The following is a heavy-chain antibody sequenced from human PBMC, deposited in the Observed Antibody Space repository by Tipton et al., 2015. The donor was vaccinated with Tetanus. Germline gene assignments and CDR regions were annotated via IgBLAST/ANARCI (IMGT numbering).Heavy chain of an antibody. J-gene: IGHJ4*02. D-gene: IGHD6-6*01. CDR3: ARDQARGARGWNYFDS. CDR1: GGSLSRGGYY. CDR2: IYFSGSS. Sequence: TLSLTCTVSGGSLSRGGYYWTWIRQNPGKGLEWIGDIYFSGSSYYNPSLKSRVTISVDTSKNQFSVRLNSVTAAGTAVYYCARDQARGARGWNYFDSWGQGTLVTVSS. V-gene: IGHV4-31*03.